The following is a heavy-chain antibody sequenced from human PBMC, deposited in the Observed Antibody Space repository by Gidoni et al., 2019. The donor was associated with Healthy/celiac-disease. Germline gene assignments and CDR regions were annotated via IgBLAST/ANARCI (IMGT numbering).Heavy chain of an antibody. D-gene: IGHD4-17*01. V-gene: IGHV3-30-3*01. J-gene: IGHJ4*02. CDR1: GLHFSSYA. CDR2: ISYDGSNK. CDR3: ARDIHYGGNNPVDY. Sequence: QAQSVEPGGAVVQPGRSLTLSCAASGLHFSSYAMHWGRQAPGKGLEWVAVISYDGSNKYYADSVKGRFTISRDNSKNTLYLQMNSLRAEDTAVYYCARDIHYGGNNPVDYWGQGTLVTVSS.